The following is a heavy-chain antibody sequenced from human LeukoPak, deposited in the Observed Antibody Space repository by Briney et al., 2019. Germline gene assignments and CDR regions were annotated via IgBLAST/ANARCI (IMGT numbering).Heavy chain of an antibody. CDR1: GYTFTSYD. V-gene: IGHV1-8*01. D-gene: IGHD3-16*01. J-gene: IGHJ4*02. CDR2: MNPNSGHT. CDR3: ARSVVGVRKRNDY. Sequence: ASVKVSCKASGYTFTSYDIIWVRQASGQGLEWMGWMNPNSGHTGYAHKLQGRVTMTRSTSISTAYMELTSLTSEDSAVYYCARSVVGVRKRNDYWGQGTLVTVSS.